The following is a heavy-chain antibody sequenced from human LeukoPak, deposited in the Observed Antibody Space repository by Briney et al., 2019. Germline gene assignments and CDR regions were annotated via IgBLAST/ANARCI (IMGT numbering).Heavy chain of an antibody. V-gene: IGHV1-18*01. CDR2: ISGNNGNT. CDR1: GYSLSNYG. D-gene: IGHD2-15*01. J-gene: IGHJ3*02. Sequence: ASVKVSCKASGYSLSNYGRSWVRQAPGQGLEWMACISGNNGNTKYEQKVQGRVTLTIDTSTNTAYMELRSLRFDDTAIFYCAKVGSGSWVNDGFDIWGQGTMVTVSS. CDR3: AKVGSGSWVNDGFDI.